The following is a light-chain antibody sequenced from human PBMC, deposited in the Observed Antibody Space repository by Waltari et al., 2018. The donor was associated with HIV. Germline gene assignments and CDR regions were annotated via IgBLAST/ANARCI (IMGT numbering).Light chain of an antibody. CDR2: WAT. Sequence: DIEMTQSPGSLAVSLGARVTITCNSSHSILYIYNNRNYLAWYQQKPGQPPKLLIYWATIRESGVPDRFSGSESGTDFSLTINNLQAEDLAVYYCQQYNDWPLIVTFGPGTKVDIK. CDR3: QQYNDWPLIVT. V-gene: IGKV4-1*01. CDR1: HSILYIYNNRNY. J-gene: IGKJ3*01.